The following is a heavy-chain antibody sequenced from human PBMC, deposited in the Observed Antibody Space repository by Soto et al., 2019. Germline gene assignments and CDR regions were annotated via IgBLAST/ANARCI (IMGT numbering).Heavy chain of an antibody. D-gene: IGHD5-18*01. J-gene: IGHJ4*02. Sequence: ASVKVSCKTSGYTFSSYGIVWVRQAPGQGLEWMGWISTYNVDTKYADKFQGRLTMSPDTSTTTAFMELRRLRSYDTAVYYCVRGGFAYGYLDYWGQGTPVTVSS. CDR2: ISTYNVDT. V-gene: IGHV1-18*01. CDR3: VRGGFAYGYLDY. CDR1: GYTFSSYG.